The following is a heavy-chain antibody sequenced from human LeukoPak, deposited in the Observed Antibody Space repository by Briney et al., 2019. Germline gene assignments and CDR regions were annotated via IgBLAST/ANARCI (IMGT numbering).Heavy chain of an antibody. V-gene: IGHV4-34*01. J-gene: IGHJ4*02. Sequence: SETLSLTCAVYGGSFSGYYWSWIRQPPGKGLEWIGEINHSGSTNYNPSLKSRVTISVDTSKNQFSLKLSSVTAADTAVYYCARSYDSGGYPPYYFDYWGQGTLVTVSS. CDR2: INHSGST. D-gene: IGHD3-22*01. CDR3: ARSYDSGGYPPYYFDY. CDR1: GGSFSGYY.